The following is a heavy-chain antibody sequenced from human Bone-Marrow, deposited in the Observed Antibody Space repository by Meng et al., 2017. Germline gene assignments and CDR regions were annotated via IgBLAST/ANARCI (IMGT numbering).Heavy chain of an antibody. Sequence: SETLSLTCTVSGGSISSSSYYWGWIRQPPGKGLEWIGSIYYSGSTHYNPSLKSRVTISVDTSKNQFSLKLSSVAAADTAVYYCARGSIKGSDAFDIWGQGTMVTVSS. CDR1: GGSISSSSYY. V-gene: IGHV4-39*07. CDR3: ARGSIKGSDAFDI. J-gene: IGHJ3*02. D-gene: IGHD2-2*01. CDR2: IYYSGST.